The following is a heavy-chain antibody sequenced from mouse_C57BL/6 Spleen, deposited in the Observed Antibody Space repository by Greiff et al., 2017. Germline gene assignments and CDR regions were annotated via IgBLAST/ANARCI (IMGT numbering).Heavy chain of an antibody. V-gene: IGHV5-17*01. Sequence: DVHLVESGGGLVKPGGSLKLSCAASGFTFSDYGMHWVRQAPEKGLEWVAYISSGSSTIYYADTVKGRFTISRDNAKNTLFLQMTSLRSEDTAMYYCARGTTVVAHYAMDYWGQGTSVTVSS. D-gene: IGHD1-1*01. CDR3: ARGTTVVAHYAMDY. CDR2: ISSGSSTI. J-gene: IGHJ4*01. CDR1: GFTFSDYG.